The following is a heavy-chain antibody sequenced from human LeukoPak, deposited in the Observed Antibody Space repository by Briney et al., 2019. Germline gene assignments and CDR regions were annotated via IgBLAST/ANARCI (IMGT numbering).Heavy chain of an antibody. J-gene: IGHJ4*02. CDR3: ARDITIYSSRGDVFDY. CDR1: GYTLTGYY. D-gene: IGHD6-13*01. V-gene: IGHV1-2*02. CDR2: INPNSGGT. Sequence: GASVKVSCKASGYTLTGYYMHWVRQAPGQGLEWMGWINPNSGGTNYAQKFQGRVTMTRDTSISTAYMELSRLRSDDTAVYYCARDITIYSSRGDVFDYWGQGTLVTVSS.